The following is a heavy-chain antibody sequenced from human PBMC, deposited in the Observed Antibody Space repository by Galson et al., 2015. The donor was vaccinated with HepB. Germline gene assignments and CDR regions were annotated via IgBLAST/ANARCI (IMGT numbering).Heavy chain of an antibody. CDR2: IDWDDDK. CDR1: GLSLSTSGMC. D-gene: IGHD3-9*01. Sequence: PALVKPTQTLTLTCTFSGLSLSTSGMCVSWIRQPPGKALEWLALIDWDDDKYYSTSLKTRLTISKDTSKNQVVLTMTNRDPVDTATYYCARSPADYDILAGYYSQENYFDYWGQGTLVTVSS. V-gene: IGHV2-70*01. CDR3: ARSPADYDILAGYYSQENYFDY. J-gene: IGHJ4*02.